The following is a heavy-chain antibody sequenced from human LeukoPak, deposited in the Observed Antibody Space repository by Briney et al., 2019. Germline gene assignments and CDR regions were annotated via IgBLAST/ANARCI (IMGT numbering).Heavy chain of an antibody. J-gene: IGHJ4*02. CDR1: GGSISSGGYF. V-gene: IGHV4-31*03. CDR3: ARADNLNAFDY. CDR2: ISSSGST. Sequence: PSETLSLTCTVSGGSISSGGYFWSWIRQHPVKGLEWIGSISSSGSTLYSPSLKRRVTISVDTSKNQFSLKLSSVTAADTAVYYCARADNLNAFDYWGQGTRVTVSS. D-gene: IGHD1-1*01.